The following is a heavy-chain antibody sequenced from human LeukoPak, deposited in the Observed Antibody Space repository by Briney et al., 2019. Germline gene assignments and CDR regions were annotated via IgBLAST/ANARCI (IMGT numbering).Heavy chain of an antibody. V-gene: IGHV3-48*01. CDR1: GFTFSSYS. Sequence: GGSLRLSCAASGFTFSSYSMNWVRQAPGKGLEWVSYISSSSSTIYYADSVKGRFTISRDNAKNSLYLQMNSLRAEDTAVYYCARDGGNDFWSGYPDYWGQGTLVTVSS. CDR3: ARDGGNDFWSGYPDY. D-gene: IGHD3-3*01. J-gene: IGHJ4*02. CDR2: ISSSSSTI.